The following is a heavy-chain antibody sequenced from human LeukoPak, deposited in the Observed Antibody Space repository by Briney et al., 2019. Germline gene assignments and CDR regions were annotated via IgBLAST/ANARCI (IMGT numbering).Heavy chain of an antibody. CDR2: INHSGST. CDR3: ARAGFALAPHRGTPFDY. D-gene: IGHD1-1*01. CDR1: GGAFSSYY. J-gene: IGHJ4*02. Sequence: SETLSLTCAVYGGAFSSYYWSWIRQPPGKGLEWIGEINHSGSTNYKSSLKSRATISVDTSKNQFSLKLNSVTAADTAVYYCARAGFALAPHRGTPFDYWGQGTLVTVSS. V-gene: IGHV4-34*01.